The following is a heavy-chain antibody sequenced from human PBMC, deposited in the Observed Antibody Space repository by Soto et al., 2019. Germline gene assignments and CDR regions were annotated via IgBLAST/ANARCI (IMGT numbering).Heavy chain of an antibody. D-gene: IGHD3-16*01. Sequence: EVHLVESGGGLVQPGGSLRLSCAASGFLVTNCFMTWVRQAPGKGLEWVSVISDGGDTYYADPVKGRFTIYRDISKNTLYLQTNTLRAEDTGVFYCARDDFGGAYELWQGGQGILVTVSS. CDR2: ISDGGDT. V-gene: IGHV3-66*01. CDR1: GFLVTNCF. CDR3: ARDDFGGAYELWQ. J-gene: IGHJ4*02.